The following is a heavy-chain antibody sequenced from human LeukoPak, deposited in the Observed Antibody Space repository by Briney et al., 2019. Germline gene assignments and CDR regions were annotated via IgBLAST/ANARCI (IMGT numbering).Heavy chain of an antibody. Sequence: SVKVSCKASGGTFSSYAISWVRQAPGQGLEWVGGIIPIFGTANYAQKFQGRVTITADESTSTAYMELSSLRSEDTAVYYCAKKFRGTTVISGDYFDYWGQGTLVTVSS. CDR1: GGTFSSYA. V-gene: IGHV1-69*13. CDR3: AKKFRGTTVISGDYFDY. J-gene: IGHJ4*02. D-gene: IGHD4-17*01. CDR2: IIPIFGTA.